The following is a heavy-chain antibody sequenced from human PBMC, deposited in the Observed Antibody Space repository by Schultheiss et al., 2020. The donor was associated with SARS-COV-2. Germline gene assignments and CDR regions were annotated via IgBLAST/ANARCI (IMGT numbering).Heavy chain of an antibody. J-gene: IGHJ6*03. Sequence: GGSLRLSCAASGFTFTSYWMHWVRQAPGKGLVWVSAISGRGTGTYYADSVKGRFTISRDNSKNTLYLQMNSLRAEDTAVYYCARDTIDGSGGSSWYYYYYYYMDVWGKGTTVTVSS. V-gene: IGHV3-74*01. CDR3: ARDTIDGSGGSSWYYYYYYYMDV. D-gene: IGHD6-13*01. CDR1: GFTFTSYW. CDR2: ISGRGTGT.